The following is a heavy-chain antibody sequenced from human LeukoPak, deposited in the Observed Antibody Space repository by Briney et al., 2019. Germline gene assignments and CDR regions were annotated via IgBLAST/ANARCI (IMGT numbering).Heavy chain of an antibody. Sequence: GGSLRLSCAASGFTVSNRYMTWVRQAPGKGLEWVSLIYSDGHTYYADSVKGRCTISRDNSKNTLYLQMNSLRVEDTAVYYCARGLFLSGYLDAFDIWGQGTVVTVSS. CDR1: GFTVSNRY. CDR2: IYSDGHT. D-gene: IGHD3-22*01. V-gene: IGHV3-53*01. CDR3: ARGLFLSGYLDAFDI. J-gene: IGHJ3*02.